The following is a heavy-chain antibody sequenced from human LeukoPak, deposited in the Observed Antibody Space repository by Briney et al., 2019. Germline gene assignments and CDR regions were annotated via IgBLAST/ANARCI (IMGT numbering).Heavy chain of an antibody. CDR1: GFTFSSYG. Sequence: GALRLSCAASGFTFSSYGMHWVRQAPGKGLEWVAVISYDGSNKYYADSVKGRFTISRDNSKNTLYLQMNSLRAEDTAVYYCAKATMISYYYYYGMDVWGQGTTVTVSS. V-gene: IGHV3-30*18. J-gene: IGHJ6*02. D-gene: IGHD3-22*01. CDR3: AKATMISYYYYYGMDV. CDR2: ISYDGSNK.